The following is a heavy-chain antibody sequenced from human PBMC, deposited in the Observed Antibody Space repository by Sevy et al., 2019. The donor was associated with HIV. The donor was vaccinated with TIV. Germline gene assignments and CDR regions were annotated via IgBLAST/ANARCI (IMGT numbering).Heavy chain of an antibody. CDR1: GGSITSLY. CDR3: AGENAWGRGYS. Sequence: SETLSLTCTVSGGSITSLYWNWILQPPGKGLEWISSIYYNGHINYNPSLKSRVTLSLDTSKNQFSLRLSSVTAADTAMYYCAGENAWGRGYSWGQGTLVTVSS. D-gene: IGHD1-26*01. V-gene: IGHV4-59*08. CDR2: IYYNGHI. J-gene: IGHJ4*02.